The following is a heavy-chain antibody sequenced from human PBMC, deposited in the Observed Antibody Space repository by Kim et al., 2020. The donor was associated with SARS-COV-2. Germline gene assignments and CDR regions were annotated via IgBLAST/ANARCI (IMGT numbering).Heavy chain of an antibody. V-gene: IGHV4-34*01. D-gene: IGHD3-22*01. J-gene: IGHJ6*02. Sequence: SETLSLTCAVYGGSFSGYYWSWIRQPPGKGLEWIGEINHSGSTNYNPSLKSRVTISVDTSKNQFSLKLSSVTAADTAVYYCATDYYDSSGYPLGYYGMDVWGQGTTVTVS. CDR2: INHSGST. CDR3: ATDYYDSSGYPLGYYGMDV. CDR1: GGSFSGYY.